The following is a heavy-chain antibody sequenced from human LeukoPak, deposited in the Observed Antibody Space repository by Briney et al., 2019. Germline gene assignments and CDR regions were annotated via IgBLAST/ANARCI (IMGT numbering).Heavy chain of an antibody. D-gene: IGHD3-22*01. Sequence: PGGSLRLSCAASGFTFDDYGMSWVRQAPGKGLEWVSGINWNGGSTGYADSVKGRFTISRDNAKNSLYLQMNSLRAEDTALYYCARVARYYDSSGYYFRGPYYFDYWGQGTLVTVSS. CDR2: INWNGGST. CDR1: GFTFDDYG. V-gene: IGHV3-20*04. CDR3: ARVARYYDSSGYYFRGPYYFDY. J-gene: IGHJ4*02.